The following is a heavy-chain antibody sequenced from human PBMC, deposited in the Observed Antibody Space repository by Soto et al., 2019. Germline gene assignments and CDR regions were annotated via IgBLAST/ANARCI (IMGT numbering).Heavy chain of an antibody. Sequence: PSETLSLTCSVSGGSVSSRSYYWGWVRQPRGKGLEWIGSVYYSGSTYYNPSLESRVTISVDKSKNQFSLKLMSLSAADTAVYYCGRLEGLATISYYFDYWGQGALVTVSS. CDR3: GRLEGLATISYYFDY. V-gene: IGHV4-39*01. J-gene: IGHJ4*02. CDR1: GGSVSSRSYY. CDR2: VYYSGST. D-gene: IGHD3-9*01.